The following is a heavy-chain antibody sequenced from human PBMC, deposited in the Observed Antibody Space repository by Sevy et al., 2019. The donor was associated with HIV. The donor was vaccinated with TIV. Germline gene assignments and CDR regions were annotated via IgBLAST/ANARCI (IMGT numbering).Heavy chain of an antibody. J-gene: IGHJ3*02. Sequence: SETLSLTCTISGDSITTYDYFWTWIRQSPGKGLEGVGYLYYSGSTAYNPSLKSRISISTDTTKSHFSLNLNSVTGADTAIYYCARAVGFTRGAFDIWGQGITVTVSS. CDR2: LYYSGST. CDR1: GDSITTYDYF. CDR3: ARAVGFTRGAFDI. V-gene: IGHV4-30-4*01. D-gene: IGHD3-10*01.